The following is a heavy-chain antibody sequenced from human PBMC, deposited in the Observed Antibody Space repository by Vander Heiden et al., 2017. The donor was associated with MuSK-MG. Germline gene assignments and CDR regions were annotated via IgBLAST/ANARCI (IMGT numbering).Heavy chain of an antibody. Sequence: EVQLVAPGGRLFQPGRSLRLPCAAPGFNFDDYGMHWVRQAPGKGLEWVSGISWNSGSIGYADSVKGRVTISRDNAKNSLYLQMNSLRTEDTALYYCAKSPLTHAGYYMDVWGKGTTVTVSS. CDR2: ISWNSGSI. CDR1: GFNFDDYG. V-gene: IGHV3-9*01. D-gene: IGHD6-13*01. CDR3: AKSPLTHAGYYMDV. J-gene: IGHJ6*03.